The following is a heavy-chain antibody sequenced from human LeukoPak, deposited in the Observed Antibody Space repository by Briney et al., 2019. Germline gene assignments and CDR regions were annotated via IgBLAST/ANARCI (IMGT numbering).Heavy chain of an antibody. D-gene: IGHD5-24*01. Sequence: SVKVSCKASGGTFSSYAISWVRQAPGQGLEWMGGIIPIFGTANYAQKFQGRVTITADESTSTAYMELSSLRSEDTAVYYCASVEMATIDYCYYYMDVWGKGTTVTISS. CDR2: IIPIFGTA. V-gene: IGHV1-69*13. J-gene: IGHJ6*03. CDR3: ASVEMATIDYCYYYMDV. CDR1: GGTFSSYA.